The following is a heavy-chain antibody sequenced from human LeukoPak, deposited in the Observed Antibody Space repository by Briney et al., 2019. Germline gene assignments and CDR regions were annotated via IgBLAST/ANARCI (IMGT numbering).Heavy chain of an antibody. CDR2: ISYYGSIK. D-gene: IGHD2-2*01. CDR1: GFTFSSYA. Sequence: PVGSLRLSCAASGFTFSSYAMNWVRQAPGQGLEWVAVISYYGSIKYHADFVTGRFTISRDNSKITLYLQMNSLRAEDTAVYYCARDAPDPRLGYCSSSSCYLPDYWGQGTLVTVSS. J-gene: IGHJ4*02. V-gene: IGHV3-30-3*01. CDR3: ARDAPDPRLGYCSSSSCYLPDY.